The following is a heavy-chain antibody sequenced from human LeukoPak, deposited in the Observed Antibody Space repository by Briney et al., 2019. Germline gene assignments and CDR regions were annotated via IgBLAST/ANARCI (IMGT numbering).Heavy chain of an antibody. V-gene: IGHV4-34*01. CDR2: INHSGST. CDR3: ARSYLTDSYGYGY. Sequence: SETLSLTCAVYGGSFSRYYWSWIRQPPGKWLEWIGEINHSGSTNYNPSLKSRVTISVGTSKNQFSLKLSSVTAADTAVYSCARSYLTDSYGYGYWGRRTLVTVSS. CDR1: GGSFSRYY. D-gene: IGHD5-18*01. J-gene: IGHJ4*02.